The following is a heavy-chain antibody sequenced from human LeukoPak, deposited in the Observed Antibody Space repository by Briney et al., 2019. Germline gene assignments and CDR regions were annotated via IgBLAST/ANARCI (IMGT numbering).Heavy chain of an antibody. CDR2: INHSGST. V-gene: IGHV4-34*01. CDR3: ARGASYSSSWYDY. J-gene: IGHJ4*02. CDR1: GGSFSGYY. Sequence: SETLSLTCAVYGGSFSGYYWSWIRQPPGKGLEWIGEINHSGSTNCNPSLKSRVTISVDTSKNQFSLKLSSVTAADTAVYYCARGASYSSSWYDYWGQGTLVTVSS. D-gene: IGHD6-13*01.